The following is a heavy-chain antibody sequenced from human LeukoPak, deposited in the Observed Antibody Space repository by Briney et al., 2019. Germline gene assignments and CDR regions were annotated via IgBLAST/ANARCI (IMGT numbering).Heavy chain of an antibody. D-gene: IGHD6-13*01. J-gene: IGHJ4*02. CDR3: ARVSTAVSLAIDY. CDR2: ISSSSRYM. V-gene: IGHV3-21*06. CDR1: GFTFSNYN. Sequence: GGSLRLSCAASGFTFSNYNMNWVRPAPRKGLEWVSVISSSSRYMYYADSVKGRFTISRDNAKNSLYLQMNSLRAEDTAVYYCARVSTAVSLAIDYWGQGTLVTVST.